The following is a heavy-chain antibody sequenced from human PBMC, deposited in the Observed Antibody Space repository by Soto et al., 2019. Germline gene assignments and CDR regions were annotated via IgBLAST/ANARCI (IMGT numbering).Heavy chain of an antibody. J-gene: IGHJ3*01. CDR2: ILPFFGTA. CDR1: GGTFRTES. D-gene: IGHD4-17*01. V-gene: IGHV1-69*13. Sequence: QVHLVQSGAEVKKPGSSVKVSCKYSGGTFRTESINWVRQAPGQGLEWMGGILPFFGTADYAPRLQGRVTITADGATATAYMELSSLSSQDTAVYFCARGHEYGGNSDDFDVWGHGTMVTVSS. CDR3: ARGHEYGGNSDDFDV.